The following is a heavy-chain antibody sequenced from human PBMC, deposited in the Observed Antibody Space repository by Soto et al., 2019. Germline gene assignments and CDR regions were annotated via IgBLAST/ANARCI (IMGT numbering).Heavy chain of an antibody. CDR3: ARGRGYCSSTSCYVSDY. J-gene: IGHJ4*02. CDR2: INHSGST. D-gene: IGHD2-2*01. CDR1: GGSFSGYY. V-gene: IGHV4-34*01. Sequence: QVQLQQWGAGLLKPSETLSLTCAVYGGSFSGYYWSWIRQPPGKGLEWIGEINHSGSTNYNPSLKRRVTISVDTSKNQLSLKLSSVTTADTAVYYCARGRGYCSSTSCYVSDYWGQGTLVTVSS.